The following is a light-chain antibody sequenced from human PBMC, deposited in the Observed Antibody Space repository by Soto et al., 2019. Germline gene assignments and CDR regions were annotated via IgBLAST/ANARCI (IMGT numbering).Light chain of an antibody. CDR3: QQLNSYPQT. CDR2: AAS. Sequence: DIQLTQSPSFLSASVGDRVTITCRASQGISSYLAWYQQKPVKAPKLLIYAASTLQSGVPSRFSGSGSGTEFTLTISRLQPEDFATYYCQQLNSYPQTFGQGTKVEVK. CDR1: QGISSY. V-gene: IGKV1-9*01. J-gene: IGKJ1*01.